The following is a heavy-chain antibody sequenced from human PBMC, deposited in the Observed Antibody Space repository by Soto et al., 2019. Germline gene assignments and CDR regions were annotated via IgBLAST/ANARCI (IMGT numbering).Heavy chain of an antibody. CDR3: TTDFHSQPQWAYYYYGMDV. D-gene: IGHD6-19*01. Sequence: GGSLRLSCAASGFTFSNAWMSWVRQAPGKGLEWVGRIKSKTDGGTTDYAAPVKGRFTISRDDSKNTLYLQMNSLKTEDTAVYYCTTDFHSQPQWAYYYYGMDVWGQGTPVTVAS. CDR2: IKSKTDGGTT. J-gene: IGHJ6*02. V-gene: IGHV3-15*01. CDR1: GFTFSNAW.